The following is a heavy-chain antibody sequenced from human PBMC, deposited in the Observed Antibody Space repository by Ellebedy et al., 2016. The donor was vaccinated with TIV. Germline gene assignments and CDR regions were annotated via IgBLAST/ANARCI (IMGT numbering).Heavy chain of an antibody. Sequence: ASVKVSCKGSGYTFTNYWIGWVRQMPGKGLEWMGIIYPGDSDTRYSPSFQGQVTISADKSISTAYLQWSSLKASDTAMYYCARGLDELGELAYFDYWGQGTLVTVSS. V-gene: IGHV5-51*01. CDR3: ARGLDELGELAYFDY. J-gene: IGHJ4*02. D-gene: IGHD3-16*01. CDR1: GYTFTNYW. CDR2: IYPGDSDT.